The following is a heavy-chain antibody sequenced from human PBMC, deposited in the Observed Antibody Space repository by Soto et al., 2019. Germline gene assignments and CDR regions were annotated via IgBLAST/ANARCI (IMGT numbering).Heavy chain of an antibody. CDR3: ARLQGLGARPGGNY. D-gene: IGHD3-16*01. V-gene: IGHV5-51*01. J-gene: IGHJ4*02. CDR2: IYPGDSDA. CDR1: GYTFSDYW. Sequence: GESLKISCKGSGYTFSDYWIGWVRQMPGKGLEWVAIIYPGDSDARYSPSFQGQVSISADKSISTAYLQWSSLKASDTAIYYCARLQGLGARPGGNYWGQGTRVTVSS.